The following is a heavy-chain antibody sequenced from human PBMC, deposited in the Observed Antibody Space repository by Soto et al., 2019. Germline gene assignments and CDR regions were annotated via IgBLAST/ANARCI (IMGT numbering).Heavy chain of an antibody. CDR2: INPNSGGT. Sequence: QVQLVQSGAEVKKPGASVKVSCKASGYTFTGYYMHWVRQAPGQGLEWMGWINPNSGGTNYAQKFQGRVTMTRDTSISTAYVELSRVRSDDPAVYYCAGGGGRGYSYGVRAYGSGSYLPWDWWFDPWGQGTLVTVSS. J-gene: IGHJ5*02. CDR3: AGGGGRGYSYGVRAYGSGSYLPWDWWFDP. V-gene: IGHV1-2*02. CDR1: GYTFTGYY. D-gene: IGHD3-10*01.